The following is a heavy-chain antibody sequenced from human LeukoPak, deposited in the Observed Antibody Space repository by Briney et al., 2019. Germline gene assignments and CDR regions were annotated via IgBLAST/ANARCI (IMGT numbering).Heavy chain of an antibody. CDR2: TYYCGST. J-gene: IGHJ4*02. CDR3: ARVYLATYYDFWSGYRPYFDY. V-gene: IGHV4-59*01. CDR1: GGSISSYY. D-gene: IGHD3-3*01. Sequence: SETLSLTCTVSGGSISSYYWSWSRQPPGKGLEWIGYTYYCGSTNYNPSLKSRVTISVDTSKNQFSLKLSSVTAADTAVYYCARVYLATYYDFWSGYRPYFDYWGQGTLVTVSS.